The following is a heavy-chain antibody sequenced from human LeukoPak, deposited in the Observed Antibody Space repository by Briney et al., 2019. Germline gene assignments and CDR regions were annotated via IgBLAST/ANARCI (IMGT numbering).Heavy chain of an antibody. D-gene: IGHD3-22*01. V-gene: IGHV3-30-3*01. J-gene: IGHJ4*02. CDR2: ISYDGSNK. Sequence: PGGSLRLSCAASGFTFSSYAMHWVRQAPGKGLEWVAVISYDGSNKYYADSVKGRFTISRDNSKNTLYLQMNSLRAEDTAVYYCAREGHDSKWLGWSVPFFDYWGQGTLVTVSS. CDR1: GFTFSSYA. CDR3: AREGHDSKWLGWSVPFFDY.